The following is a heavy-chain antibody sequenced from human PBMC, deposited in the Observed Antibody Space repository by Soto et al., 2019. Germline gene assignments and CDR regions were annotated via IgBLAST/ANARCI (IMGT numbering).Heavy chain of an antibody. V-gene: IGHV5-51*01. J-gene: IGHJ6*03. CDR2: IYPGDSDT. CDR3: ARHLYMDV. CDR1: GYSCNTYW. Sequence: GEALKISGKGAGYSCNTYWIGWVRQMPGKGLEWMGIIYPGDSDTRYSPSFQGQVTISADKSITTAYLQWSSLKASDTAMYYCARHLYMDVWGKGTTVTVSS.